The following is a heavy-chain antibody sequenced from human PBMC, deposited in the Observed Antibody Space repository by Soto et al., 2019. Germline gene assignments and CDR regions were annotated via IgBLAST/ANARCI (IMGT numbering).Heavy chain of an antibody. CDR3: ARHGGIAVAGDGLIDY. CDR2: IYPGDSDT. Sequence: PGESLKISCKGSGYSFTSYWIGWVLQMPWKGLEWMGIIYPGDSDTRYSPSFQGQVTISADKSISTAYLQWSSLKASDTAMYYCARHGGIAVAGDGLIDYWGQGTLVTVSS. V-gene: IGHV5-51*01. D-gene: IGHD6-19*01. J-gene: IGHJ4*02. CDR1: GYSFTSYW.